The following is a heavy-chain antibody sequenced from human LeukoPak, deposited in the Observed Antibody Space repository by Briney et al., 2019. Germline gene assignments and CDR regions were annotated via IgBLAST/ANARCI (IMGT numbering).Heavy chain of an antibody. D-gene: IGHD5-24*01. J-gene: IGHJ4*02. CDR2: ISANNGDI. CDR1: GGTFSSYA. CDR3: VKDYNYVIDY. Sequence: ASVKVSCKTSGGTFSSYAISWVRQAPGQGLEWMGWISANNGDIHPAQKFQGRVTMTTDTSTTTAYMELRSLRSDDTAVYYCVKDYNYVIDYWGQGTLVTVSS. V-gene: IGHV1-18*01.